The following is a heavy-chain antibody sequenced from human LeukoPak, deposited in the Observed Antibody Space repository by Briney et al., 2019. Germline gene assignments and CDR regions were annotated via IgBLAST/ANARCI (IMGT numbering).Heavy chain of an antibody. D-gene: IGHD3-10*01. CDR2: MNPISGST. CDR1: GYTFGSYD. Sequence: ASVKVSCKASGYTFGSYDINWVRQAAGQGLEWMGWMNPISGSTAYAQKFQGRVTMTRDTSITTAFMELSSLRSDDTAIYYCARVKRFPTVWFDPWGQGTLVTVSS. CDR3: ARVKRFPTVWFDP. V-gene: IGHV1-8*01. J-gene: IGHJ5*02.